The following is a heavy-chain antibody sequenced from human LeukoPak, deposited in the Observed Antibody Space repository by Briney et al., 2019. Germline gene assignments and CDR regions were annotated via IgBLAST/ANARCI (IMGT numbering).Heavy chain of an antibody. J-gene: IGHJ4*02. CDR3: ARVGSMYSSSWYYFDD. V-gene: IGHV3-48*03. CDR2: ISGSGTNI. CDR1: GFTFSSFE. Sequence: GGSLRLSCAASGFTFSSFEMNWVRQAPGKGLEWVSYISGSGTNIYYADSVKGRFTISRDNSKNTLYLQMNSLRAEDTAVYYCARVGSMYSSSWYYFDDWGQGTLVTVSS. D-gene: IGHD6-13*01.